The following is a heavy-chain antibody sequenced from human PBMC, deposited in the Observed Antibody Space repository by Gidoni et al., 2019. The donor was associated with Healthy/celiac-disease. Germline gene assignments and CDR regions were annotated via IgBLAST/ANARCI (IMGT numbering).Heavy chain of an antibody. CDR3: ARLGHNYYDSSVGLLRYFDY. D-gene: IGHD3-22*01. Sequence: EVQLVEPGGGLIQPGGSLRLSCAASGFTVSSNYISWVRQAPGKGLEWVSVIYSGGSTYYADSVKGRFTISRDNSKNTLYLQMNSLRAEDTAVYYCARLGHNYYDSSVGLLRYFDYWGQGTLVTVSS. CDR2: IYSGGST. CDR1: GFTVSSNY. J-gene: IGHJ4*02. V-gene: IGHV3-53*01.